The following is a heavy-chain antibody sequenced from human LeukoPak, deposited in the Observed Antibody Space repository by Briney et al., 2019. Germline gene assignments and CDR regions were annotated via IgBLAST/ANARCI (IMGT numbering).Heavy chain of an antibody. Sequence: GGSLRLSCAASGFTFSNAWMSWVRQAPGKGLEWVGRIKSKTDGGTTDYAAPVKGRFTISRDDSKNTLYPQMNSLKTEDTAVYYCTTDGYDRERNWFDPWGQGTLVTVSS. CDR3: TTDGYDRERNWFDP. J-gene: IGHJ5*02. D-gene: IGHD2-2*01. CDR2: IKSKTDGGTT. CDR1: GFTFSNAW. V-gene: IGHV3-15*01.